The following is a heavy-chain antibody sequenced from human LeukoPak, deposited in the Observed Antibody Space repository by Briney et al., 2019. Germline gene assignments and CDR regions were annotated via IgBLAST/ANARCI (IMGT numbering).Heavy chain of an antibody. V-gene: IGHV4-4*07. Sequence: SEALSLTCTVSGGSISSYYWSWIRQPAGKRLEWIGRIYSSGSTDYNPSLKSRVTMSVDTSKNQFSLKLSSVTAADTAVYYCARDRGSYPEYYFDCWGQGTLV. CDR3: ARDRGSYPEYYFDC. J-gene: IGHJ4*02. CDR2: IYSSGST. CDR1: GGSISSYY. D-gene: IGHD1-26*01.